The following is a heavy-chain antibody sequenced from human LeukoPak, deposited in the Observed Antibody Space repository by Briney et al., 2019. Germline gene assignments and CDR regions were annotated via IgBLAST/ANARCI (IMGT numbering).Heavy chain of an antibody. CDR2: IKQDGSEK. V-gene: IGHV3-7*01. CDR3: ATDRGWRTSGYYLYYFEY. J-gene: IGHJ4*02. D-gene: IGHD3-3*01. CDR1: GFTFSSYW. Sequence: GGSLRLSCAASGFTFSSYWMSWVRQAPGKGLEWVANIKQDGSEKYYVDSVKGRFTISRDNTKNSLYLQMSSLRAEDTAVYYCATDRGWRTSGYYLYYFEYWGQGTLVTFSS.